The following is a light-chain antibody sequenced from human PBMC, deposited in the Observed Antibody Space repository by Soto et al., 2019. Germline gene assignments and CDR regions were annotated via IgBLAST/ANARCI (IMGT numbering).Light chain of an antibody. J-gene: IGKJ5*01. CDR2: DVS. V-gene: IGKV3-11*01. CDR1: QSVSGY. Sequence: EIVLTQSPATLCLSPGERATLSCRASQSVSGYLGWYQQNPGQAPRLLIYDVSDRATGIPARFSGSGSGTDFTLTISSLEPEDFAVYYCQHRYNWLIAFGQGTRREIK. CDR3: QHRYNWLIA.